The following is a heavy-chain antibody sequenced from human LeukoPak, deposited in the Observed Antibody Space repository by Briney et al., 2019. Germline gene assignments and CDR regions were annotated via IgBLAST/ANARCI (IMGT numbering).Heavy chain of an antibody. CDR3: ARDPRVKSDNEKDYYYYGMDV. V-gene: IGHV1-69*13. D-gene: IGHD1-1*01. CDR1: GGTFSSYA. J-gene: IGHJ6*02. Sequence: SVKVSCKASGGTFSSYAISWVRQAPGQGLEWMGGIIPIFGTANYAQKFQGRVTITADESTSTAYMELSSLRSEDTAVYYCARDPRVKSDNEKDYYYYGMDVWGQGTTVTVSS. CDR2: IIPIFGTA.